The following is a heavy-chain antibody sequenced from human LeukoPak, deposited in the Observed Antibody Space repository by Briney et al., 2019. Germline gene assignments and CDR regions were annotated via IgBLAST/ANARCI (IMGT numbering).Heavy chain of an antibody. CDR3: AGXVGXTXXYXMDV. D-gene: IGHD1-26*01. CDR2: INPNSGGT. CDR1: GYTFTGYY. V-gene: IGHV1-2*02. J-gene: IGHJ6*02. Sequence: ASVKVSCKASGYTFTGYYMHWVRQAPGQGLEWMGWINPNSGGTNYAQKFQGRVTMTRDTSISTAYMELSRLRSDDTAVYYCAGXVGXTXXYXMDVWGQGTTVTVS.